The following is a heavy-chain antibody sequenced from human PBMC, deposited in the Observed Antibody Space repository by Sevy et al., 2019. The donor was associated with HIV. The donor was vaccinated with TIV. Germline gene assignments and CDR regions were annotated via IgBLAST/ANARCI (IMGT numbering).Heavy chain of an antibody. Sequence: SETLSLTCTVSGGSFTSGGYYWSWIRQRPGEGLEWIGYIYYSGSAYYNPSLKSRVTISVDTSKNQFSLKLSSVTAADTAVYYSARFSFYDNAWFDPWGQGTLVTVSS. CDR2: IYYSGSA. J-gene: IGHJ5*02. V-gene: IGHV4-31*03. CDR3: ARFSFYDNAWFDP. CDR1: GGSFTSGGYY. D-gene: IGHD3-22*01.